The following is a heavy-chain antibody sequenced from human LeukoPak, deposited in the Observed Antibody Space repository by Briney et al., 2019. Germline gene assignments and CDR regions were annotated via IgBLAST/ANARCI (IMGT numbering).Heavy chain of an antibody. D-gene: IGHD2-21*01. CDR3: ARDRRHIVVA. CDR1: GGSISSGGYY. Sequence: SETLSLTCTVSGGSISSGGYYCSWLRQPPGRGGEWIGYIYYSESTYYNPTTKTRVTISVDTSKNQFSLKLSSVTAADTAVYYCARDRRHIVVAWGEGNLVTVSS. CDR2: IYYSEST. J-gene: IGHJ5*02. V-gene: IGHV4-31*03.